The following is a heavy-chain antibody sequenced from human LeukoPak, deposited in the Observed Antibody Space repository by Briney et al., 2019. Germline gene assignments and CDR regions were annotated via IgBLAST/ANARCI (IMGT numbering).Heavy chain of an antibody. Sequence: GGSLRLSCAASGCTFSSYAMSWVRQAPGKGLEWVSAISGSGGSTYYADSVKGRFTISRDNSKNTLYLQMNSLRAEDTAVYYCAAMVRGVIRFDYWGQGTLVTVSS. V-gene: IGHV3-23*01. D-gene: IGHD3-10*01. CDR2: ISGSGGST. CDR1: GCTFSSYA. J-gene: IGHJ4*02. CDR3: AAMVRGVIRFDY.